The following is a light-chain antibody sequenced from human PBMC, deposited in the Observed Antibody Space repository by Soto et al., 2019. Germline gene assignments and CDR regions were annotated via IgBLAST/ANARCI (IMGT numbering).Light chain of an antibody. CDR2: GAS. Sequence: EIVLTQSPGTLSLSPGERATLSCRASQSVSSNYLAWYQQKPGQAPRLLIYGASSRATGIPDRFSGSGSGTDFTLTITRLEPEDFAVYYCQQYGSSPPTFGQRPKVDIK. CDR3: QQYGSSPPT. CDR1: QSVSSNY. J-gene: IGKJ1*01. V-gene: IGKV3-20*01.